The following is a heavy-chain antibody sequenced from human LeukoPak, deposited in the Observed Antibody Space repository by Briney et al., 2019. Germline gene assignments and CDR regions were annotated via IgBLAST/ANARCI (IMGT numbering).Heavy chain of an antibody. V-gene: IGHV3-23*01. Sequence: GGSLRLSCVASGFTFSTFAMIWVRQPPGKGLEWVSSIFPSGGEIHYADSVRGRFTISRDSAKDSLFLQMNSLRAEDAAVYYCAKAPVTSCRGAFCYPFDYWGQGTLVTVPS. CDR2: IFPSGGEI. D-gene: IGHD2-15*01. CDR1: GFTFSTFA. CDR3: AKAPVTSCRGAFCYPFDY. J-gene: IGHJ4*02.